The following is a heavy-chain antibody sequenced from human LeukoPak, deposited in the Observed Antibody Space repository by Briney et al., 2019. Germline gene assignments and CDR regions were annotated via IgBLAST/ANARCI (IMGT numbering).Heavy chain of an antibody. V-gene: IGHV4-30-2*01. CDR2: IYHSGST. CDR1: GGSISSGGYS. CDR3: ARYSYGPKYYFDY. Sequence: SQTLSLTCAVSGGSISSGGYSWSWLRQPPGKGLEWIGYIYHSGSTYYNPSLKSRVTISVDRSKNQVSLKLSSVTAADTAVYYCARYSYGPKYYFDYWGQGTLVTVSS. J-gene: IGHJ4*02. D-gene: IGHD5-18*01.